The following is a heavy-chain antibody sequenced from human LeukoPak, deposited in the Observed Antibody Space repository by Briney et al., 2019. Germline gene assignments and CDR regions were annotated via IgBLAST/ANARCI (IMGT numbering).Heavy chain of an antibody. CDR2: INSDGSST. V-gene: IGHV3-74*01. D-gene: IGHD4-17*01. J-gene: IGHJ4*02. CDR1: GFTFSSYW. CDR3: VRVDTDYANDY. Sequence: GGSLRLSCAASGFTFSSYWMHWVRQAPGKRLVWVSRINSDGSSTSYADSVKGRFTISRDNAKNTLYLQMNSLRAEDTAVYYCVRVDTDYANDYWGQGALVTVSS.